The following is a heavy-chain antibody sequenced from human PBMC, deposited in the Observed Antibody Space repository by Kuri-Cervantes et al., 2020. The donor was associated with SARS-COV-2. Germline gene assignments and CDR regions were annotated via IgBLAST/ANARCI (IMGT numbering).Heavy chain of an antibody. V-gene: IGHV3-30-3*01. CDR2: ISYDGSNK. CDR1: GITFSSYA. CDR3: ARDLLYGMDV. Sequence: GESLKISCAASGITFSSYAMHWVRQAPGKGLEWVAVISYDGSNKYYADSVKGRFTISRDNSKNTLYLQMNSLRAEDTAVYYCARDLLYGMDVWGQGTTVTVSS. J-gene: IGHJ6*02.